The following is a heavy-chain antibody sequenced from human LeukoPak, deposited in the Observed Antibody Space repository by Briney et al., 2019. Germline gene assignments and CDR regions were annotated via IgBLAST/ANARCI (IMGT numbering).Heavy chain of an antibody. Sequence: GGSLRLSCVASGFVFEDYGMSWVRQAPGKGLEWVSGINWNGVTTAYADSVKGRFTVSRDNAQNSLYLEMNSLGDGDTALYFCAREDGGLPSWGRGTQVTVSS. D-gene: IGHD4-23*01. J-gene: IGHJ5*02. CDR1: GFVFEDYG. CDR3: AREDGGLPS. V-gene: IGHV3-20*04. CDR2: INWNGVTT.